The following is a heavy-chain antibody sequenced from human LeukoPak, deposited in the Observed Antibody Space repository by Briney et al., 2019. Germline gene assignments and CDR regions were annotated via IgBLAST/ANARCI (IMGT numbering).Heavy chain of an antibody. V-gene: IGHV3-7*03. CDR3: ARNNGMDV. CDR2: VNRDGSET. CDR1: GFTLSNHW. Sequence: PGGSLRLSCAASGFTLSNHWMTWVRQVPGRGPEWVANVNRDGSETYYLDSVKGRFTISKANAKNSLYLQMNSLRAEDTALYYCARNNGMDVWGQGTTVIVSS. J-gene: IGHJ6*02.